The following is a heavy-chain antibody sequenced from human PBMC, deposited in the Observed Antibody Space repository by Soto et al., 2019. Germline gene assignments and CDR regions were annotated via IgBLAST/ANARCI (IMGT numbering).Heavy chain of an antibody. CDR1: GFTFSRYN. J-gene: IGHJ4*02. CDR2: ISSSTSTI. V-gene: IGHV3-48*02. CDR3: ARDQYDSSGYYGFFDY. D-gene: IGHD3-22*01. Sequence: GGSLRLSCAASGFTFSRYNMNWVRQAPGKGLEWVSYISSSTSTIYYADSVKGRFTISRDNAKNSLYLQMNSLRDEDTAVYYCARDQYDSSGYYGFFDYWGQGT.